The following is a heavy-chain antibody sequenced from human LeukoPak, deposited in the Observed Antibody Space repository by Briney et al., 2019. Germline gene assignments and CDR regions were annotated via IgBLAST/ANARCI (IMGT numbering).Heavy chain of an antibody. Sequence: KPSETLSLTCAVSGGSISSYYWSWIRQPPGRGLEWIGYIYYSGSTNYNPSLKSRVTISVDTSKNQFSLKLSSVTAADTAVYYCARSWGGDTAMVYDYWGQGTLVTVSS. CDR2: IYYSGST. CDR3: ARSWGGDTAMVYDY. V-gene: IGHV4-59*01. CDR1: GGSISSYY. J-gene: IGHJ4*02. D-gene: IGHD5-18*01.